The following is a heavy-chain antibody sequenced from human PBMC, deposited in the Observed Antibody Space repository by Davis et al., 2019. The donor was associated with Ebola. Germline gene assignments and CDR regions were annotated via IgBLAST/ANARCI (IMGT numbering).Heavy chain of an antibody. CDR1: GYTFTGYY. CDR3: ARDKQLPSQYYYYGMDV. D-gene: IGHD2-2*01. CDR2: INPNSGGT. Sequence: ASVKVSCKASGYTFTGYYMHWVRQAPGQGLEWMGWINPNSGGTNYAQKFQGWVTMTRDTSISTAYMELSSLRSEDTAVYYCARDKQLPSQYYYYGMDVWGQGTTVTVSS. V-gene: IGHV1-2*04. J-gene: IGHJ6*02.